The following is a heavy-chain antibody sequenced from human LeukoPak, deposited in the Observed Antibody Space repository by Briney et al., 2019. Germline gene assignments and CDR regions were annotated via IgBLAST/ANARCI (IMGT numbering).Heavy chain of an antibody. V-gene: IGHV3-30*03. CDR2: ISYAGDDGSNI. CDR3: TRDSALLGVAFDL. Sequence: GGSLRLSCAASGFIFSSHAMHWVRQAPGKGLEWVAVISYAGDDGSNIYYADSVKGRFTISRDNSKSTLFLQMNSLRAVDTAVYFCTRDSALLGVAFDLWGQGTVVTVSS. CDR1: GFIFSSHA. J-gene: IGHJ3*01. D-gene: IGHD2-15*01.